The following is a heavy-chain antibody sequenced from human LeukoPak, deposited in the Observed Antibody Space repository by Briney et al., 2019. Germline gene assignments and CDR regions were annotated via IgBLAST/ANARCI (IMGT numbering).Heavy chain of an antibody. CDR1: GGSISSYY. Sequence: SETLSLTCTVSGGSISSYYWSWIRQPAGKGLEWIGRIYTSGSTNYNPSLKSRVTMSVDTSKNQFSLKLSSVTAADTAVSYCARGAEDIVVVPAATYYYYYMDVWGKGTTVTVSS. V-gene: IGHV4-4*07. CDR3: ARGAEDIVVVPAATYYYYYMDV. CDR2: IYTSGST. D-gene: IGHD2-2*01. J-gene: IGHJ6*03.